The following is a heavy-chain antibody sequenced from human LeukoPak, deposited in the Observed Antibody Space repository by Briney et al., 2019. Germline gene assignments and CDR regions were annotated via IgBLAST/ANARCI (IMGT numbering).Heavy chain of an antibody. Sequence: ASVKVSCKASGYTFTSYDINWVRQATGQGLEWMGWMNPNSGNTGYAQKFQGRVTMTRNTSISTAYMELSSLRSEDTAVYYCARGPLYSSSSSYYGMDVWGQGTTVTVSS. V-gene: IGHV1-8*01. CDR3: ARGPLYSSSSSYYGMDV. CDR1: GYTFTSYD. D-gene: IGHD6-13*01. J-gene: IGHJ6*02. CDR2: MNPNSGNT.